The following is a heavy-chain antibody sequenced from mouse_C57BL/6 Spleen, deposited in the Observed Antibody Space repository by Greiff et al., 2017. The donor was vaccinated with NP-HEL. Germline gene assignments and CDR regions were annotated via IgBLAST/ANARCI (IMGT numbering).Heavy chain of an antibody. CDR3: ARNSPYFDY. V-gene: IGHV5-17*01. J-gene: IGHJ2*01. D-gene: IGHD2-12*01. Sequence: EVQVVESGGGLVKPGGSLKLSCAASGFTFSDYGMHWVRQAPEKGLEWVAYISSGSSTIYYAATVKGRFTIPRANAKNTLFLQMTSLRSEDTAMYYCARNSPYFDYWGQGTTLTVSS. CDR2: ISSGSSTI. CDR1: GFTFSDYG.